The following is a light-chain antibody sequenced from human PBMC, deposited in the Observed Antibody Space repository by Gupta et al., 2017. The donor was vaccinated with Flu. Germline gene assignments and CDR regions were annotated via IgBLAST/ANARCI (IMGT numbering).Light chain of an antibody. J-gene: IGLJ2*01. CDR2: DTS. CDR3: LLSHRGTAI. CDR1: TGAVTSGHY. V-gene: IGLV7-46*01. Sequence: QAVVTQEPSLTASPGGTVTLTCGSSTGAVTSGHYPYWFQQKPGQAPRTLIYDTSNKHSWAPARFSGSLLGGKAALTLSGAQPEDEAEYFCLLSHRGTAIFGGGTKLTVL.